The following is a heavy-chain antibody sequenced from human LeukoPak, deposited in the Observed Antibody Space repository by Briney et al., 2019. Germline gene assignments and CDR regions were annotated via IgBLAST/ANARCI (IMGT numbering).Heavy chain of an antibody. Sequence: PSETLSLTCTVSDDSVSSSRYYWTWIRQPPGKGLEWIGYIYHGSATYNPSLESRVTLSMDTSKNQYSLKMTSVTAADTAVYYCARPYSSGWRGAFDVWGQGTMVTVSS. CDR3: ARPYSSGWRGAFDV. D-gene: IGHD6-25*01. CDR2: IYHGSA. CDR1: DDSVSSSRYY. V-gene: IGHV4-61*01. J-gene: IGHJ3*01.